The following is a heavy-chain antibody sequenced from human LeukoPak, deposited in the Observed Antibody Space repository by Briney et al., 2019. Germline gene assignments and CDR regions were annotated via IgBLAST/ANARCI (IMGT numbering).Heavy chain of an antibody. V-gene: IGHV3-48*02. CDR3: ARDPYSSGWFDF. D-gene: IGHD6-19*01. CDR2: ISGDSSTT. J-gene: IGHJ4*02. Sequence: GGSLRHSCSASGFTFSSYAMHWVRQAPGKGLEWISYISGDSSTTHYADSVKGRFTISRDNAKNSLYLQMNSLRDEDTAVYYCARDPYSSGWFDFWGQGTLVTVSS. CDR1: GFTFSSYA.